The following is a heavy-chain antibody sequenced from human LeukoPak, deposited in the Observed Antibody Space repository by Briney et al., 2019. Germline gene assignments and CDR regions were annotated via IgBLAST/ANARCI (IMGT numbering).Heavy chain of an antibody. CDR3: AKEELRRITMWGYMDV. J-gene: IGHJ6*03. CDR1: GFTFDDYG. V-gene: IGHV3-30*02. Sequence: GGSLRLSCAASGFTFDDYGMHWVRQAPGKGLEWVAFIRYDGSKKYYTDSVKGRFTISRDNSKNTLYLQMNSLSAEDTAFYYCAKEELRRITMWGYMDVWGKGTTVTISS. D-gene: IGHD3-10*02. CDR2: IRYDGSKK.